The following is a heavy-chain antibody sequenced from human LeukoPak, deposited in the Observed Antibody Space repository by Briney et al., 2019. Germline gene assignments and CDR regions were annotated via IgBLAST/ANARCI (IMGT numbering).Heavy chain of an antibody. Sequence: GGSLRLSCAASGFTFSSYAMHWVRQAPGKGLEWVAVISYDGSNKYYADSVKGRFTISRDNSKNTLYLQMNSLRAEDTAVYYCARDQANWGSHYYYGMDVWGQGTTVTVSS. CDR1: GFTFSSYA. D-gene: IGHD7-27*01. V-gene: IGHV3-30-3*01. CDR2: ISYDGSNK. J-gene: IGHJ6*02. CDR3: ARDQANWGSHYYYGMDV.